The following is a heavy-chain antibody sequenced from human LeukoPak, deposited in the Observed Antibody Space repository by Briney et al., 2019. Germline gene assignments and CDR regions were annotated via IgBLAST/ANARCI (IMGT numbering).Heavy chain of an antibody. CDR1: GGTFSSYA. CDR3: RGYSSGWYFKGAFDI. V-gene: IGHV1-69*13. J-gene: IGHJ3*02. D-gene: IGHD6-19*01. Sequence: SVKVSCKASGGTFSSYAISWVRQAPGQGLEWMGGIIPIFGTANYAQKFQGRVTITADESTSTAYMELSSLRSEDTAVYYCRGYSSGWYFKGAFDIWGQGTMVTVSS. CDR2: IIPIFGTA.